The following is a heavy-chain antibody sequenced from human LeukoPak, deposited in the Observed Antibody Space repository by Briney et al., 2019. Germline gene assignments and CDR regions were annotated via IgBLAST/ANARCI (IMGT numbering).Heavy chain of an antibody. D-gene: IGHD3-10*01. CDR2: IYSGGST. V-gene: IGHV3-66*01. Sequence: PGGSLRLSCAASGFTFSSYAMSWVRQAPGKGLEWVSVIYSGGSTYYADSVKGRFTISRDNSKNTLYLQMNSLRAEDTAVYYCARELGLVVRGVITRSFDYWGQGTLVTVSS. CDR1: GFTFSSYA. CDR3: ARELGLVVRGVITRSFDY. J-gene: IGHJ4*02.